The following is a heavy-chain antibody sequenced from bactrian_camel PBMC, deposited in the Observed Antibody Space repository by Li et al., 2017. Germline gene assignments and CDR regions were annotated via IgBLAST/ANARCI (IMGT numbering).Heavy chain of an antibody. Sequence: DVQLVESGGGLVQPGGSLRLSCAASGFPFSRYTMSWVRQAPGKGLEWVSTINLGGNRYYADSMKGRFTVSRDDAKNTLYLQLNSLKTEDMAMYYCAIGLFADFGLGRGTQVTVS. CDR2: INLGGNR. J-gene: IGHJ4*01. D-gene: IGHD5*01. V-gene: IGHV3S31*01. CDR1: GFPFSRYT.